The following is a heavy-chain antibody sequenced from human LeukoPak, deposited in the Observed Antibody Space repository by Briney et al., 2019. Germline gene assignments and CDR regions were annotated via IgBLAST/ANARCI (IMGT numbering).Heavy chain of an antibody. CDR2: INAGGGET. Sequence: GGSLRLSCAASGFAFSTYAMTWVRQAAEKGLEWVSIINAGGGETYYADSVKGRFTISRDNSKNTLYLQMNSLRVEDTAVYYCGRDPNGDYFGAFEFWGQETLVTVSA. CDR3: GRDPNGDYFGAFEF. V-gene: IGHV3-23*01. J-gene: IGHJ3*01. D-gene: IGHD4-17*01. CDR1: GFAFSTYA.